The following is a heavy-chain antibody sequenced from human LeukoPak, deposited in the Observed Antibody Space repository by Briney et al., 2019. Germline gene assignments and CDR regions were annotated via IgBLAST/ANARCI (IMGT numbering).Heavy chain of an antibody. J-gene: IGHJ4*02. V-gene: IGHV3-13*01. CDR3: ARAGQQLAPDY. CDR1: GFTFSSYD. Sequence: GRSLRLSCAASGFTFSSYDMHWVRQATGKGLEWVSAIGTAGDTYYPGSVKGRFTISRENAKNSLYLQMNSLRAGDTAVYYCARAGQQLAPDYWGQGTLVTVSS. D-gene: IGHD6-13*01. CDR2: IGTAGDT.